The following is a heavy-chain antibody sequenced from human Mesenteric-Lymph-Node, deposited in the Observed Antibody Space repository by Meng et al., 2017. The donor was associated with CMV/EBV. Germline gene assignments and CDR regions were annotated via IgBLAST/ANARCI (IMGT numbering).Heavy chain of an antibody. Sequence: GESLKISCAVSGYTFSTYDVSWVRQAPGKGLEWVSAIRGGGGGTYYADSVKGRFTFSRDNSETTLFLQMNSLRAEDTAVYYCAKGHSIGYNYLDSWGQGTLVTVSS. CDR3: AKGHSIGYNYLDS. CDR2: IRGGGGGT. D-gene: IGHD6-19*01. V-gene: IGHV3-23*01. J-gene: IGHJ4*02. CDR1: GYTFSTYD.